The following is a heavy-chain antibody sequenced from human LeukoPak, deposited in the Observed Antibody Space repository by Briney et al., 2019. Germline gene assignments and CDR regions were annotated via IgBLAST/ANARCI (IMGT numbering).Heavy chain of an antibody. CDR1: GFTFGTYG. D-gene: IGHD1-26*01. V-gene: IGHV3-7*05. J-gene: IGHJ4*02. Sequence: GGSLRLSCAASGFTFGTYGVHWVRQPPGKGLEWVANIKADGSEKYYVDCVKGRFTISRDDAKRTVDLQMDNLRAEDTAIYYCAYRNNFEYWGQGALVTVSS. CDR2: IKADGSEK. CDR3: AYRNNFEY.